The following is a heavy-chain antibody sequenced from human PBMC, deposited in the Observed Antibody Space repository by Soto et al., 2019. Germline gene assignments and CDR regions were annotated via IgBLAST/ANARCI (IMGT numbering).Heavy chain of an antibody. Sequence: PGGSLRLSCAASGFTVSSNYMSWVRQAPGKGLEWVSVIYSGGSTYYADSVKGRFTISRHNSKNTLYLQMNSLRAEDTAVYYCAKSSGYDFWSGPNHNWFDPWGQGTLVTVSS. CDR1: GFTVSSNY. J-gene: IGHJ5*02. D-gene: IGHD3-3*01. CDR3: AKSSGYDFWSGPNHNWFDP. CDR2: IYSGGST. V-gene: IGHV3-53*04.